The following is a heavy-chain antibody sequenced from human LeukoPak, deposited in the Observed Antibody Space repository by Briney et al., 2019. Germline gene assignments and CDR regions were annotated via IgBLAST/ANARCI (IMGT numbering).Heavy chain of an antibody. Sequence: GGSLRLSCTASGFSFSGHWMHWARQLPGKGLVWVSRISPTGSTTSYADSVKGRFTVSRDNAKNTLYLQVNNLRAEDTAVYYCARGPNSNWTGLDFWGQGTLLTVSS. CDR3: ARGPNSNWTGLDF. V-gene: IGHV3-74*01. CDR1: GFSFSGHW. CDR2: ISPTGSTT. J-gene: IGHJ4*02. D-gene: IGHD1-1*01.